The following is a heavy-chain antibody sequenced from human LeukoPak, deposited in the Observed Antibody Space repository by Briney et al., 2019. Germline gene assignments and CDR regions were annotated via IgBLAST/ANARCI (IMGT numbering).Heavy chain of an antibody. V-gene: IGHV1-8*01. CDR2: MNPNSGNT. CDR3: AISGWTVRGFYIQLGNAFDI. CDR1: GYTFTSYD. J-gene: IGHJ3*02. D-gene: IGHD3-10*01. Sequence: GASVKVTCKASGYTFTSYDINWVRQATGQGLEWMGWMNPNSGNTGYAQKFQGRVIMTRNTSISTAYMELSSLRSEDTAVYYCAISGWTVRGFYIQLGNAFDIWGQGTMVTVSS.